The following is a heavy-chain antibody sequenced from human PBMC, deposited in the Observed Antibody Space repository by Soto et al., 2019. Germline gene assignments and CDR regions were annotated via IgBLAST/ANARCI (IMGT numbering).Heavy chain of an antibody. Sequence: GGSLRLSCAASGFTFSSYWMHWVRQAPGKGLVWVSRINSDGSSTSYADSVKGRFTISRDNSKNTLYLQMNSLRAEDTAVYYCAKDMGGYYFDYWGQGTLVTVSS. CDR2: INSDGSST. J-gene: IGHJ4*02. CDR3: AKDMGGYYFDY. CDR1: GFTFSSYW. V-gene: IGHV3-74*01. D-gene: IGHD3-16*01.